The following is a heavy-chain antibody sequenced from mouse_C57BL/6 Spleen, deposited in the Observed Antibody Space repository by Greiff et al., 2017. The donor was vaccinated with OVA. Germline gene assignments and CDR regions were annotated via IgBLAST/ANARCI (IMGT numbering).Heavy chain of an antibody. V-gene: IGHV5-12*01. Sequence: EVQVVESGGGLVQPGGSLKLSCAASGFTFSDYYMYWVRQTPEKRLEWVAYISNGGGSTYYPDTVKGRFTISRDNAKNTLYLQMSRLKSEDTAMYYCARQNDDYPMDYWGQGTSVTVSS. CDR1: GFTFSDYY. D-gene: IGHD2-4*01. CDR2: ISNGGGST. J-gene: IGHJ4*01. CDR3: ARQNDDYPMDY.